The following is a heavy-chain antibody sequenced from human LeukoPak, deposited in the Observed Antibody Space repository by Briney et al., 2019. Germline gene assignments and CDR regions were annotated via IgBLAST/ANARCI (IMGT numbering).Heavy chain of an antibody. D-gene: IGHD1-1*01. Sequence: GGSLRLSCAASGFSFSSYWMHWVRHAPGAGLEWVSAISDSGGTTYYADSVKGRFTISSDNSKNTLYLQMNSLRAEDTAVYYCAKTHNWNDDYFDYWGQGTLVTVSS. V-gene: IGHV3-23*01. J-gene: IGHJ4*02. CDR1: GFSFSSYW. CDR3: AKTHNWNDDYFDY. CDR2: ISDSGGTT.